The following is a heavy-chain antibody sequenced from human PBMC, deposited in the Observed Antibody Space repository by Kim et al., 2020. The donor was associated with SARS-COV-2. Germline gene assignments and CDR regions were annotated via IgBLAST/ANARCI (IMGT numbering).Heavy chain of an antibody. CDR3: AKDGSGGLPLYAFDI. V-gene: IGHV3-23*01. J-gene: IGHJ3*02. CDR1: GFTFSSYD. Sequence: GGSLRLSCAASGFTFSSYDMSWVRQAPGKGLEWVSFISGSGGSTYYADSVKGRFTISRDNSKNTMYLQMNSLRAEDTAVYYCAKDGSGGLPLYAFDIWGQGTTVTVS. D-gene: IGHD3-10*01. CDR2: ISGSGGST.